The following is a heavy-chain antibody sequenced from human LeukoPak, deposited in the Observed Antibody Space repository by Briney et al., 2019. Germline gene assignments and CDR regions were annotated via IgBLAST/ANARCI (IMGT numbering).Heavy chain of an antibody. CDR1: GYTFTSYG. CDR2: ISAYNGNT. D-gene: IGHD3-10*01. V-gene: IGHV1-18*01. CDR3: ARAPLLWFGEPPGY. Sequence: GASVKVSCKASGYTFTSYGISWVRQAPGQGLEWMGWISAYNGNTNYAQKLQGRVTMTTDTSTSTAYMELRSLRSDDTAVYYCARAPLLWFGEPPGYWGQGTLVTVSS. J-gene: IGHJ4*02.